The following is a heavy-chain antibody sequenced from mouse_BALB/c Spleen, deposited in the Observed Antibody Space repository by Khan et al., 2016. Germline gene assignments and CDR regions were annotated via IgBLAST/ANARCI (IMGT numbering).Heavy chain of an antibody. D-gene: IGHD1-1*01. CDR3: ANIDYCGSSFAY. CDR2: INPSNGRT. V-gene: IGHV1S81*02. CDR1: GYTFTNYR. Sequence: QGQLQQPGAELMKPGASVKLSCKASGYTFTNYRMHWEKRRPGQGLEWIGEINPSNGRTNYNEKFKNKATLTVDKSSNTAYRQLSSLTSEDSAVYYGANIDYCGSSFAYWGQGTLVTVSA. J-gene: IGHJ3*01.